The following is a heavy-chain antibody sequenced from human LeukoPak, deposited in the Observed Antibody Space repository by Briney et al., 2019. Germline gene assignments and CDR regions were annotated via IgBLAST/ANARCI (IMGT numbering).Heavy chain of an antibody. CDR2: LKQDGSEI. J-gene: IGHJ5*02. V-gene: IGHV3-7*03. Sequence: GGSLRLSCVASDFTFSNYWMSWVRQAPGKGLEWVGNLKQDGSEIYYLDSVKGRFTISRDNTKNSLYLQMNSLSAEDTAVYYWARDLTYSGYDSHTDPWGQGTLVTVSS. D-gene: IGHD5-12*01. CDR3: ARDLTYSGYDSHTDP. CDR1: DFTFSNYW.